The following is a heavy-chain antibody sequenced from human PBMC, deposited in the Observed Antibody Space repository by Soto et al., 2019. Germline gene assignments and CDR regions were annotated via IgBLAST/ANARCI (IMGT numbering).Heavy chain of an antibody. CDR2: ISAYNGNT. Sequence: ASVKVSCKASNSILMKCGLGWVRQAPGQGLEWMGWISAYNGNTNYAQKLQGRVTMTTDTSTSTAYMELRSLRSDDTAVYYCARVHPYCGGDCSSYYFDYWG. CDR1: NSILMKCG. D-gene: IGHD2-21*02. CDR3: ARVHPYCGGDCSSYYFDY. J-gene: IGHJ4*01. V-gene: IGHV1-18*01.